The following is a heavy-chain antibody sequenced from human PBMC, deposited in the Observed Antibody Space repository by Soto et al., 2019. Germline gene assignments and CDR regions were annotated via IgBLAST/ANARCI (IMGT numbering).Heavy chain of an antibody. CDR1: GFTFSSYN. CDR3: AREKWFGEAGFDS. CDR2: ISGGGTYI. D-gene: IGHD3-10*01. V-gene: IGHV3-21*01. Sequence: EVQLVESGGGLVKPGGSLRLSCAASGFTFSSYNMNWVRQAPGKGLEWVSCISGGGTYIYYADSVKGRFAISRDNAKNSLSLQMSSLRAEDTAVYYCAREKWFGEAGFDSWGQGTLVTVSS. J-gene: IGHJ4*02.